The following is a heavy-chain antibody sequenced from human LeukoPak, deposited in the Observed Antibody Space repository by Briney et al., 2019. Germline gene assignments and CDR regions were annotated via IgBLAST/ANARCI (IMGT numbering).Heavy chain of an antibody. CDR1: GGAISSSSYY. V-gene: IGHV4-39*01. CDR3: ARPLALRDFWSGYEL. J-gene: IGHJ1*01. CDR2: IYYSGST. Sequence: SETLSLTCTVSGGAISSSSYYWGWIRQPPGKGLEWIGSIYYSGSTYYNPSLKSRVTISVDTSKNQFSLKLSSVTAADTAVYYSARPLALRDFWSGYELWGQGTLVTVSS. D-gene: IGHD3-3*01.